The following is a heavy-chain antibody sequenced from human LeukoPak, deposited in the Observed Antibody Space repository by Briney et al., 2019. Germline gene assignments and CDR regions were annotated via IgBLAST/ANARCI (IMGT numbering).Heavy chain of an antibody. Sequence: GGSLRLSCTASGFSFSSYAMHWVRQAPGKGLEWVAVILYDGSTKYYADSVKGRFTLSRDNSKNTVSLQMNSLRREDTAVYYCARAEVSTSWPFDHWGQGTLVTVSS. CDR3: ARAEVSTSWPFDH. CDR2: ILYDGSTK. J-gene: IGHJ4*02. D-gene: IGHD2/OR15-2a*01. V-gene: IGHV3-30*04. CDR1: GFSFSSYA.